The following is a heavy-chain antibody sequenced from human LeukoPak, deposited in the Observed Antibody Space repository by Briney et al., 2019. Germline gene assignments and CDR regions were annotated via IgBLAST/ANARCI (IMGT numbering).Heavy chain of an antibody. V-gene: IGHV3-66*01. Sequence: GGSLRLSCAASGFTVSSNYMSWVRQAPGKGLEWVSVIYSGGSTYYADSVKGRFTISRDNAKNTLYLQMNSLRAEDTAVYYCARALWGSYRYDVDYWGQGTLVTVSS. CDR1: GFTVSSNY. CDR3: ARALWGSYRYDVDY. J-gene: IGHJ4*02. CDR2: IYSGGST. D-gene: IGHD3-16*02.